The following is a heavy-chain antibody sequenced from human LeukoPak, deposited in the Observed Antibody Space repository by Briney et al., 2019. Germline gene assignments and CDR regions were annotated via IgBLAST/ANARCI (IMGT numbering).Heavy chain of an antibody. V-gene: IGHV1-8*03. Sequence: GASVKVSCKASGYTFTSYDINWVRQATGQGLEWMGWMNPNSGNTGYAQKFQGRVTITRNTSISTAYMELSSLRSDDTAVYYCARDRGYCTNGVCYREGDYWGQGTLVTVSS. D-gene: IGHD2-8*01. CDR3: ARDRGYCTNGVCYREGDY. CDR1: GYTFTSYD. J-gene: IGHJ4*02. CDR2: MNPNSGNT.